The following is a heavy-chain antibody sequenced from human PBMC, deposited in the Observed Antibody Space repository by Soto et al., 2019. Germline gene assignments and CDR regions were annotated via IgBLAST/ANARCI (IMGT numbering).Heavy chain of an antibody. V-gene: IGHV3-7*01. CDR1: GFTFSSYW. CDR2: IKQDGSEK. Sequence: GGSLRLSCAASGFTFSSYWMSWVRQAPGKGLEWVANIKQDGSEKYYVDSVKGRFTISRDNAKNSLYLQMNSLRAEDTAVYYWARDSVLLWFGELYPYFDYWGQGTLVTVSS. CDR3: ARDSVLLWFGELYPYFDY. J-gene: IGHJ4*02. D-gene: IGHD3-10*01.